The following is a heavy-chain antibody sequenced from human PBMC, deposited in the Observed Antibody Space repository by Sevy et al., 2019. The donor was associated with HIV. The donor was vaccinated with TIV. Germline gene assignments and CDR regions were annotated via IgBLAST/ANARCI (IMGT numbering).Heavy chain of an antibody. V-gene: IGHV3-7*01. CDR1: GFTFSSYW. CDR3: ARDGREAMHPDYGMDV. J-gene: IGHJ6*02. CDR2: IKQDGSEK. Sequence: GGSLRLSCAASGFTFSSYWMSWVRQAPGKGLEWVANIKQDGSEKYYVDSVKGRFTISRDNAKNSLYLQMNSLRAEDTAVYYCARDGREAMHPDYGMDVWGQGTTVAVSS. D-gene: IGHD2-2*01.